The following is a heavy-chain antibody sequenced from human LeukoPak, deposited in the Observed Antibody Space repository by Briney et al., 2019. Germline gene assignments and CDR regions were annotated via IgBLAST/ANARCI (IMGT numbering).Heavy chain of an antibody. CDR3: ARDRWTAMKD. Sequence: GGSLRLSCAASGFTFSSYAMSWVRQAPGKGLECVSYISSSSTSIYYADSVKGRFTISRDNAKNSLWLQMNGLRAEDTAVYYCARDRWTAMKDWGPGTLVTVSS. V-gene: IGHV3-48*01. CDR1: GFTFSSYA. CDR2: ISSSSTSI. D-gene: IGHD5-18*01. J-gene: IGHJ4*02.